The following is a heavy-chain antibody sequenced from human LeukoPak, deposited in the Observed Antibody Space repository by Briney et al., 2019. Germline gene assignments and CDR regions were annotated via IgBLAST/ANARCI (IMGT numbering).Heavy chain of an antibody. V-gene: IGHV1-46*01. Sequence: ASVKVSCKASGYTFTSYYMHWVRQAPGQGLEWMGIINPSGGSTSYAQKFQGRVTMTKDMSTSTVYMELSRLRSEDTDVYYCARGVVPAAILSWFDPWGQGTLVTVSS. D-gene: IGHD2-2*01. CDR3: ARGVVPAAILSWFDP. CDR1: GYTFTSYY. CDR2: INPSGGST. J-gene: IGHJ5*02.